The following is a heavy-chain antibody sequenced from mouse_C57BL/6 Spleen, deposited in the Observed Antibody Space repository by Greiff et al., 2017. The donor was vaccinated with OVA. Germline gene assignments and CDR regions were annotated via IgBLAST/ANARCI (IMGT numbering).Heavy chain of an antibody. V-gene: IGHV1-59*01. Sequence: QVQLQQSGAELVRPGTSVKLSCKASGYTFTSYWMHWVKQRPGQGLEWIGVIDPSDSYTNYNQKFKGKATLTVDTSSSTAYMQLSSLTSEDSAVYYCARLLRSYYAMDYWGQGTSVTVSS. CDR1: GYTFTSYW. CDR3: ARLLRSYYAMDY. D-gene: IGHD1-1*01. J-gene: IGHJ4*01. CDR2: IDPSDSYT.